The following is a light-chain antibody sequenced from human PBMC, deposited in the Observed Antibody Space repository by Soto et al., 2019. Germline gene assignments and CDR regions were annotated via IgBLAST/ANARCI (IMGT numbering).Light chain of an antibody. CDR1: QSISGH. J-gene: IGKJ1*01. CDR2: GAS. V-gene: IGKV3-15*01. CDR3: QHYNNWPPWT. Sequence: EMVMTQSPATLSVSPGERVTLSCRASQSISGHLAWYQQKRGQAPRLLIYGASTMATGIPARFSGSGSGTEFTLTINGLQSEDFAVYYCQHYNNWPPWTFGQGTTVEI.